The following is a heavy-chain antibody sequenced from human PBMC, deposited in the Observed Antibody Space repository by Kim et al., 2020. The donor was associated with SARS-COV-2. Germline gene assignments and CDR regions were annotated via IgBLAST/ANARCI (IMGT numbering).Heavy chain of an antibody. CDR1: GFTFSSYA. Sequence: GGSLRLSCAASGFTFSSYAMHWVRQAPGKGLEYVSAISSNGGSTYYANSVKGRFTISRDNSKNTLYLQMGSLRAEDMAVYYCARDRRGVLRYFDWLLGPVDYGGQGTLVTASS. V-gene: IGHV3-64*01. D-gene: IGHD3-9*01. J-gene: IGHJ4*02. CDR2: ISSNGGST. CDR3: ARDRRGVLRYFDWLLGPVDY.